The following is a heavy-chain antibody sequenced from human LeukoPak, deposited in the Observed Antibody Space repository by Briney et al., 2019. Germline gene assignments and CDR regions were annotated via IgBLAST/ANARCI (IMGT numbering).Heavy chain of an antibody. D-gene: IGHD6-13*01. CDR3: ARCLQQQLVYRRRVGRFDP. CDR2: IYSSGST. Sequence: PSQTLSLTCTVSGGSISSGSYYWSWIRQPAGKGLEWIGRIYSSGSTNYNPSLKSRVTISLDTSKNQFSLKLSSVTAADTAVYYCARCLQQQLVYRRRVGRFDPWGQGTLVTVSS. CDR1: GGSISSGSYY. V-gene: IGHV4-61*02. J-gene: IGHJ5*02.